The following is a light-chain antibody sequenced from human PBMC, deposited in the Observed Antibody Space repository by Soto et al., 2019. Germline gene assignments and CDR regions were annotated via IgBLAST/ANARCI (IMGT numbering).Light chain of an antibody. V-gene: IGLV2-11*01. CDR2: DVS. CDR3: CSYAGRYTWV. CDR1: SSDVGGYNY. J-gene: IGLJ3*02. Sequence: QSALTQPRSVSGSPGQSVTISCTGTSSDVGGYNYVSWYQHHPGNVPKFMIYDVSKRPSGVPDRFSGSKSGNTAALTISGLQAEDEADYYCCSYAGRYTWVFGGGTKVTVL.